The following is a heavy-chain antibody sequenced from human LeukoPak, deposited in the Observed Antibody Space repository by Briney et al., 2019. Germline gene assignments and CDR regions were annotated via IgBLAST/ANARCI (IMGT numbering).Heavy chain of an antibody. D-gene: IGHD1-1*01. Sequence: GGSLRLSCTASGFTLSSYGMHWVRQAPGKGLEWVAVISYDGSNKYYADSVKGRFTISRDNSKNTLYLQMNSLRAEDTAVYYCAKAIGGGVTNGADWGQGTLVTVSS. V-gene: IGHV3-30*18. CDR1: GFTLSSYG. CDR2: ISYDGSNK. CDR3: AKAIGGGVTNGAD. J-gene: IGHJ4*02.